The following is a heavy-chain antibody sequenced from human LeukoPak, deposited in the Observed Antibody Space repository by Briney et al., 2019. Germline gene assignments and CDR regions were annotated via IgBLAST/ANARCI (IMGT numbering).Heavy chain of an antibody. J-gene: IGHJ4*02. CDR2: IYYSGST. D-gene: IGHD5-12*01. CDR1: GVSISSYY. Sequence: SETLSLTCTVSGVSISSYYWSWIRQPPGKGLEWIGYIYYSGSTNYNPSLKSRVTISVDTSKNQFSLKLSSVTAADTAVYYCARGGYSGYDYWGQGTLVTVSS. CDR3: ARGGYSGYDY. V-gene: IGHV4-59*01.